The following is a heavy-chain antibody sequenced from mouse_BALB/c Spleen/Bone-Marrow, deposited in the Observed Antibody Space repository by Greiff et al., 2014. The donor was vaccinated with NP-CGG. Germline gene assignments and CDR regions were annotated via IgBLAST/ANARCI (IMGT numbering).Heavy chain of an antibody. V-gene: IGHV1-14*01. J-gene: IGHJ2*01. CDR3: AREGVDYLDY. CDR2: INPYNDAT. CDR1: GYTFTSYV. Sequence: VHVKQSGPELVKPGASVKMSCKASGYTFTSYVIHWVKQKPGQGLEWIGYINPYNDATKFNERFKGKATLTSDKSSSTAYMVLSSLTSEDSAVYYCAREGVDYLDYWGQGTTLTVSS.